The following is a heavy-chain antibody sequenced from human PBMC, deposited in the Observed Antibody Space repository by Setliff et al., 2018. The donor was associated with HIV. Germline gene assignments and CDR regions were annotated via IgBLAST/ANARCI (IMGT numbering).Heavy chain of an antibody. V-gene: IGHV4-59*11. CDR2: IYYSGST. CDR1: GGSISSHY. CDR3: ARGRGGGRSGYYYDRTIDY. J-gene: IGHJ4*02. D-gene: IGHD3-22*01. Sequence: PSETLSLTCTVSGGSISSHYWGCIRQPPGKGLEWIGSIYYSGSTNYNPSLKSRVTISVDTSKNQLSLKLSSVTAADTAVYYCARGRGGGRSGYYYDRTIDYWGQGTLVTVSS.